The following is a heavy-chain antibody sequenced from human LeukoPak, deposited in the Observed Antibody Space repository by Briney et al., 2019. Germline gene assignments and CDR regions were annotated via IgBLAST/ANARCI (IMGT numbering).Heavy chain of an antibody. Sequence: GGSLRLSCAASGFTFSSSGMTWVRQAPGKGLEWVSTFSSGGSTYYADSVKGRFTISRDNSKNMLDLHMNSLRVEDTALYYCAKVRLYYYEYWGQGTLVTVSS. D-gene: IGHD4/OR15-4a*01. CDR3: AKVRLYYYEY. V-gene: IGHV3-23*01. J-gene: IGHJ4*02. CDR2: FSSGGST. CDR1: GFTFSSSG.